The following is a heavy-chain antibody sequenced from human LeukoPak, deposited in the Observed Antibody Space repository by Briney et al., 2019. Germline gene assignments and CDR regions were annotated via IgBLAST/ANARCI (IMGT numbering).Heavy chain of an antibody. D-gene: IGHD1-26*01. CDR2: ISLSGYT. Sequence: ASETLSLTCAVSGGSITTTNYWSWVRQSPGRGLEWIGEISLSGYTGFTPSLRGRVTMSLDESKNHLSLTLTSATAADTAIYYCSRESGPYSPFGHWGQGILVTVTT. CDR3: SRESGPYSPFGH. V-gene: IGHV4-4*02. J-gene: IGHJ4*02. CDR1: GGSITTTNY.